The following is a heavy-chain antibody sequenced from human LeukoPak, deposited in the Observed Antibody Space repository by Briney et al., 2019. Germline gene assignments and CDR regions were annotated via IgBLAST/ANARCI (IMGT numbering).Heavy chain of an antibody. CDR3: ARGAALAIDY. Sequence: SETLSLTCSVSGGSVTSGSYYWSWIRQPAGKGLEWIRRISTSGSTNYNPSLKSRVTMSLDTSKNQFSLKLNSLTAADTAVYYCARGAALAIDYWGQGALVTVSS. V-gene: IGHV4-61*02. CDR2: ISTSGST. J-gene: IGHJ4*02. D-gene: IGHD2-15*01. CDR1: GGSVTSGSYY.